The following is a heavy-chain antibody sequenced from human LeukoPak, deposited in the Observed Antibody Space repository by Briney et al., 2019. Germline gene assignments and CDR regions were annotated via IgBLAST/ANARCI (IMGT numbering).Heavy chain of an antibody. J-gene: IGHJ3*02. D-gene: IGHD3-22*01. CDR2: IYYSGST. CDR3: ASSSTDYYDSSGYGAFDI. V-gene: IGHV4-30-4*01. CDR1: GGSISSSSYY. Sequence: SETLSLTCTVSGGSISSSSYYWSWIRQPPGKGLEWIGYIYYSGSTYYNPSLKSRVTISVDTSKNQFSLKLSSVTAADTAVYYCASSSTDYYDSSGYGAFDIWGQGTMVTVSS.